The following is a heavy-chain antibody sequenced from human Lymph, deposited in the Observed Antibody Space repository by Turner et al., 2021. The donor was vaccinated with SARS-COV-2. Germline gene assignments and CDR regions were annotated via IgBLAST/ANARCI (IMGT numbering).Heavy chain of an antibody. CDR2: IYSGGSS. CDR1: GITVSRNY. D-gene: IGHD5-18*01. CDR3: ARDLDTAGGMDV. Sequence: EVQLVESGGGLVQPGVSLRLSCAASGITVSRNYMSWVRQAPGKGLEWVSVIYSGGSSYYADSVKGRFTISRHNSKNTLYLQMNSLRAEDTAVYYCARDLDTAGGMDVWGQGTTVTVSS. V-gene: IGHV3-53*04. J-gene: IGHJ6*02.